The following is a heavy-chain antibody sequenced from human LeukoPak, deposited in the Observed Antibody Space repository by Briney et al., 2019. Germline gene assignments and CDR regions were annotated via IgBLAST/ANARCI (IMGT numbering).Heavy chain of an antibody. V-gene: IGHV4-39*01. D-gene: IGHD2-2*01. CDR2: IYYSGST. J-gene: IGHJ4*02. Sequence: PSETLSLTCTVSGGSISSSSYYWGWIRQPPGKGLEWIGSIYYSGSTYYNPSLKSRVTISVDTSKNQFSLKLSSVTAADTAAYYCARLRTGKIVPAAMVDYWGQGTLVTVSS. CDR3: ARLRTGKIVPAAMVDY. CDR1: GGSISSSSYY.